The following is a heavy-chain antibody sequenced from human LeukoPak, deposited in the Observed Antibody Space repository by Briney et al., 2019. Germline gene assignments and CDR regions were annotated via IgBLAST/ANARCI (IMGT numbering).Heavy chain of an antibody. CDR3: ARRLVRTTGRDALDYYYYYMDV. CDR2: ISAYNGNT. D-gene: IGHD1-1*01. J-gene: IGHJ6*03. CDR1: GYTFTSYG. V-gene: IGHV1-18*01. Sequence: ASVKVSCKDSGYTFTSYGISWVRQAPGQGLEWMGWISAYNGNTNYAQKLQGRVTMTTDTSTSTAYMELSSLRSEDTAVYYCARRLVRTTGRDALDYYYYYMDVWGKGTTVTVSS.